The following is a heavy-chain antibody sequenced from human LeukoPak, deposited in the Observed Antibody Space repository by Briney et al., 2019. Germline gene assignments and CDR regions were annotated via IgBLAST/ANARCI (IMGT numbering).Heavy chain of an antibody. CDR1: GYTFTSYD. V-gene: IGHV1-8*01. J-gene: IGHJ4*02. D-gene: IGHD3-16*02. Sequence: ASVKVSCKASGYTFTSYDISWVRQATGQGLEWMGWMNPNSGNTGYAQKFQGRDTMTRNTSISTAYMELSSLRSEDTAVYYCARGVMITFGGVIVIQFYFDYWGQGTLVTVSS. CDR2: MNPNSGNT. CDR3: ARGVMITFGGVIVIQFYFDY.